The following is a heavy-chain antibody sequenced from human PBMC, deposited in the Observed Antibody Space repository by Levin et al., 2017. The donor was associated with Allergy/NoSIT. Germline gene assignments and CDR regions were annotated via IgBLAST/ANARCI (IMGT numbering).Heavy chain of an antibody. CDR2: VDHSDYP. Sequence: SETLSLTCVVYGGSFSGYEWGWIRQSPGRGLEWIGEVDHSDYPKYNPSLKSRVTMSVDTSKNQLSLKLASVTAADTAVHYCAREENDYDSSGRFRVAAYWGQGTWVTVSS. V-gene: IGHV4-34*01. D-gene: IGHD3-22*01. J-gene: IGHJ4*02. CDR1: GGSFSGYE. CDR3: AREENDYDSSGRFRVAAY.